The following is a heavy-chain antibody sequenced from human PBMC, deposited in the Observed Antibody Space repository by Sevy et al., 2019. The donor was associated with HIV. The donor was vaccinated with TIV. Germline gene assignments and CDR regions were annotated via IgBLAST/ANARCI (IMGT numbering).Heavy chain of an antibody. Sequence: GGSLRLSCAASGFTFSSYPMHWVRQAPGKGLEWVSFISFDGTDKYDADSVKSRFTITRDNSKNTLFIQMNSLGAEDTAFYYCVGETTMLPRGAFDFWGQGRMVTVSS. CDR3: VGETTMLPRGAFDF. J-gene: IGHJ3*01. D-gene: IGHD3-10*01. V-gene: IGHV3-30-3*01. CDR1: GFTFSSYP. CDR2: ISFDGTDK.